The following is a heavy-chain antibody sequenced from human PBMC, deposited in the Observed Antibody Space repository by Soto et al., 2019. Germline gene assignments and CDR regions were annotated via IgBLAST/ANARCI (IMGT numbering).Heavy chain of an antibody. CDR2: MHYVGNS. CDR1: GGSISSYY. CDR3: ARQRFGAIHALVHV. Sequence: QVQLQESGPGLVKPSETLSLTCTDSGGSISSYYCSWFRQPPGQGLEWIWHMHYVGNSDYNPSLGSRVTMSGDTSKTQFSPMSSTLTAAPTALYYGARQRFGAIHALVHVWAQRTTVTFSS. V-gene: IGHV4-59*08. D-gene: IGHD3-10*01. J-gene: IGHJ6*02.